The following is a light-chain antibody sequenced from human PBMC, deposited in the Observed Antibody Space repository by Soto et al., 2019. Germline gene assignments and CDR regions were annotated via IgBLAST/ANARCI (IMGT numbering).Light chain of an antibody. Sequence: DIKMTQSPSSLSASVGDRATITCRASQSISSYLNWYQQKPGKAPKLLIYAASSLQSGVPSRFSGSGSGTDFTLTISSLQPEDFATYYCQQNYSTPRTFGQGTKLEIK. CDR3: QQNYSTPRT. V-gene: IGKV1-39*01. CDR2: AAS. J-gene: IGKJ2*01. CDR1: QSISSY.